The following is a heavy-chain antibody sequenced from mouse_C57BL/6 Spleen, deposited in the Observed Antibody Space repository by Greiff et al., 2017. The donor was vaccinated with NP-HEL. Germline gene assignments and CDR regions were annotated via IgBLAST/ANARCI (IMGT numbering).Heavy chain of an antibody. CDR2: IYPSDSET. CDR1: GYTFTSYW. D-gene: IGHD2-10*01. CDR3: ARSYYGNYWYFDV. V-gene: IGHV1-61*01. J-gene: IGHJ1*03. Sequence: QVQLQQPGAELVRPGSSVKLSCKASGYTFTSYWMDWVKQRPGQGLEWIGNIYPSDSETHYNQKFKDKATLTVDKSSSTAYMQLSSLTSDDSAVYYCARSYYGNYWYFDVWGTGTTVTVSS.